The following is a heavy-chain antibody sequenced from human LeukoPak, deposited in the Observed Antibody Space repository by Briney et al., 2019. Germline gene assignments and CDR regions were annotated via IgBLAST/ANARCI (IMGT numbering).Heavy chain of an antibody. V-gene: IGHV3-9*01. CDR2: ISWNSGSI. D-gene: IGHD3-10*01. CDR3: AKDMAGGPHSITMVRGPYYYYGMDV. CDR1: GFTFDDYA. J-gene: IGHJ6*02. Sequence: GGSLRLSCAASGFTFDDYAMHWVRQAPGKGLEWVSGISWNSGSIGYADSAKGRFTISRDNAKNSLYLQMNSLRAEDTALYYCAKDMAGGPHSITMVRGPYYYYGMDVWGQGTTVTVSS.